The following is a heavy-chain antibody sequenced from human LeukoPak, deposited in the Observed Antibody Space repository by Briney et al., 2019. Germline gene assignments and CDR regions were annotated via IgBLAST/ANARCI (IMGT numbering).Heavy chain of an antibody. J-gene: IGHJ3*02. Sequence: ASVKVSCKASGYTFTSYGISWVRQAPGQGLEWMGWISAYNGNTNYAQKLQGRITMTTDTSTSTAYMELRSLRSDDTAVYYCARVMITTVRGVPFDAFDIWGQGTMVTVSS. V-gene: IGHV1-18*01. CDR2: ISAYNGNT. CDR1: GYTFTSYG. CDR3: ARVMITTVRGVPFDAFDI. D-gene: IGHD3-10*01.